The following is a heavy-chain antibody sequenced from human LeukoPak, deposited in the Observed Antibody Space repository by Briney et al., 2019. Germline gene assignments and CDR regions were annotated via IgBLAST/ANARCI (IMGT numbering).Heavy chain of an antibody. CDR1: GASFSNSY. Sequence: SETLSLTCTVSGASFSNSYWSWIRQPPGKGLEWIGYISYSGSTSYNPSLKSRVSISPDTSKKQFSLKLTSMTAADTAVFYCARSMVATEIFDFWGQGTLVTVSS. J-gene: IGHJ4*02. V-gene: IGHV4-59*01. D-gene: IGHD4/OR15-4a*01. CDR2: ISYSGST. CDR3: ARSMVATEIFDF.